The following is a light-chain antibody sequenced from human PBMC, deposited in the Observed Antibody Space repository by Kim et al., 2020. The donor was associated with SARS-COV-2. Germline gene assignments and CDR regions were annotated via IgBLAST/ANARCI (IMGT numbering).Light chain of an antibody. CDR2: LGS. CDR1: QSFLHSNGYNY. Sequence: DIVMTQSPLSLPVTPGEPASISCRSSQSFLHSNGYNYLDWYLQKPGQSPQLLIYLGSNRASGVSDRFSGSGSGADFTLKISRVEAGDVGVYYCMQALQTPPYTFGKGTKLEIK. CDR3: MQALQTPPYT. V-gene: IGKV2-28*01. J-gene: IGKJ2*01.